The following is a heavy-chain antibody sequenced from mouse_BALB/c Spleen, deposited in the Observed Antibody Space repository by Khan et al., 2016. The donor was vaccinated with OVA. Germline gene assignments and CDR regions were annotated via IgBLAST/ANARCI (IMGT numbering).Heavy chain of an antibody. D-gene: IGHD2-3*01. J-gene: IGHJ4*01. V-gene: IGHV2-6*02. CDR2: IWSDGTT. CDR3: ARWFDGYSSLYAMDF. Sequence: VELVESGPGLVAPSQSLSITCTVSGFSLTGYGVHWVRQPPGKGLEWLAVIWSDGTTNYNSVLKSRLSISKDNSKSQVFLKMNSLQTDDTAIYYCARWFDGYSSLYAMDFWGQGTSVTVSS. CDR1: GFSLTGYG.